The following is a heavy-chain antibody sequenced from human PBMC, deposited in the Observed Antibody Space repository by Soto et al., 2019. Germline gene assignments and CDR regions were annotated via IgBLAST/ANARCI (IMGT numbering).Heavy chain of an antibody. D-gene: IGHD3-22*01. CDR2: IYYSGST. J-gene: IGHJ4*02. V-gene: IGHV4-30-4*01. Sequence: PXETLSLTCTVSGGSISIDNYYWSWIRQPPGKGLEWIGYIYYSGSTNYNPSLESRITISVDTSKRQFSLKLSSVTAADTAVYYCARRRMLYDSSGPYYFDYWGQGTLVTVSS. CDR1: GGSISIDNYY. CDR3: ARRRMLYDSSGPYYFDY.